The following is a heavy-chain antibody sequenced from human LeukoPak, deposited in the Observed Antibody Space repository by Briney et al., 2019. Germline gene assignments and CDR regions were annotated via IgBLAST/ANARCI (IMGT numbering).Heavy chain of an antibody. V-gene: IGHV5-51*01. CDR3: ARGPICSGDSYFDY. CDR2: IYPSDSDT. D-gene: IGHD3-10*02. Sequence: GESLKISCKGSGYRFTNYWTGWVGQMPGKGLEWMGVIYPSDSDTRYSPSFQGQVTISADKSITTAYLQWSSLKASDTAIYYCARGPICSGDSYFDYWGQGTLVTVSS. CDR1: GYRFTNYW. J-gene: IGHJ4*02.